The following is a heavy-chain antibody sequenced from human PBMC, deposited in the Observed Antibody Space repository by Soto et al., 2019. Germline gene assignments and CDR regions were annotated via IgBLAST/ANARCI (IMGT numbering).Heavy chain of an antibody. Sequence: QVQLQESGPGLVKPSETLSLTCTVSGGSVSSGSFYWGWIRQPPGKGLEWIGIMAYTGPTHYNPALTRRATISVDTSKNQFSLKLTSVTAADTAVYYCSSDYPGGLPKPGWGPGTLVTVSS. D-gene: IGHD2-21*02. V-gene: IGHV4-61*01. CDR2: MAYTGPT. CDR1: GGSVSSGSFY. J-gene: IGHJ4*02. CDR3: SSDYPGGLPKPG.